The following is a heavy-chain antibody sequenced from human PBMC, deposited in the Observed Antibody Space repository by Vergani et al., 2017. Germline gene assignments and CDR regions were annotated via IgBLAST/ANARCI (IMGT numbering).Heavy chain of an antibody. CDR1: GGSISSGDYY. J-gene: IGHJ6*02. CDR3: GRAYYYDSSGYYLYYYYGMDV. D-gene: IGHD3-22*01. Sequence: QVQLQESGPGLVKPSQTLSLTCTVSGGSISSGDYYWSWIRQPPGKGLEWIGYIYYSGSTYYNPSLKSRVTISVDTSKNQFSLKLSSVTAADTAVYYCGRAYYYDSSGYYLYYYYGMDVWGQGTTVTVSS. CDR2: IYYSGST. V-gene: IGHV4-30-4*08.